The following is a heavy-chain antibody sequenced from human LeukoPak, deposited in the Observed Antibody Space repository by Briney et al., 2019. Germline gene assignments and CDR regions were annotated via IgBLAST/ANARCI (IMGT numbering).Heavy chain of an antibody. V-gene: IGHV4-34*01. Sequence: SETLSLTCAVYGGSFSGYYWSWIRQPPGKGLEWIGEISHSGSTNYNPSLKSRVTISVDTSKNQFSLKLSSVTAADTAVYYCARGRPPYDSRGYYPWFDPWGQGTLVTVSS. CDR2: ISHSGST. CDR1: GGSFSGYY. CDR3: ARGRPPYDSRGYYPWFDP. J-gene: IGHJ5*02. D-gene: IGHD3-22*01.